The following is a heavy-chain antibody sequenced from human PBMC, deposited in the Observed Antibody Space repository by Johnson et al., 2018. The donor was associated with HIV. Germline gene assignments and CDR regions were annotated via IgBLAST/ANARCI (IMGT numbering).Heavy chain of an antibody. D-gene: IGHD2-2*01. V-gene: IGHV3-23*04. J-gene: IGHJ3*02. CDR2: ISGSGGST. CDR3: ARAGLGYCSSTSCRGDAFDI. Sequence: VQLVESGGGLVQPGGSLRLSCAASGFTFSSYAMSWVRQAPGKGLEWVSAISGSGGSTYYADSVKGRFTISRDNSKNTLYLQMNSLRAEDTAVYYCARAGLGYCSSTSCRGDAFDIWGQGTMVTVSS. CDR1: GFTFSSYA.